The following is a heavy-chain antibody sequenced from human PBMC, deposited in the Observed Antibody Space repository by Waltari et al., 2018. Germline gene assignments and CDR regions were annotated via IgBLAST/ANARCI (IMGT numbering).Heavy chain of an antibody. V-gene: IGHV4-39*07. Sequence: QLQLQESGPGLVKPSETLSLTCTVSGASITSTRYYWGWIRQSPGKGLEWIGNIYYTGSTYYNPSLKSRVTISRDTSKNQFSLRLSSATAADTAVYYCARESWSTWDEYYYYMDVWGKGTTVTISS. D-gene: IGHD1-26*01. CDR1: GASITSTRYY. CDR2: IYYTGST. CDR3: ARESWSTWDEYYYYMDV. J-gene: IGHJ6*03.